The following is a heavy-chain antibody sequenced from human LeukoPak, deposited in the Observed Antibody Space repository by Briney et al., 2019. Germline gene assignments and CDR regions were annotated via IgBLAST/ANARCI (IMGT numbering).Heavy chain of an antibody. J-gene: IGHJ4*02. CDR1: GFTFSSYG. CDR3: ARVVRGTWIFDY. CDR2: ISYDGSNK. V-gene: IGHV3-30*03. D-gene: IGHD3-10*01. Sequence: PGRSLRLSCAASGFTFSSYGMHWVRQAPGKGLEWVAVISYDGSNKNYADSVKGRFTISRDSSKNTLYLQMNSLRAEDTAVYYCARVVRGTWIFDYWGQGTLVTVSS.